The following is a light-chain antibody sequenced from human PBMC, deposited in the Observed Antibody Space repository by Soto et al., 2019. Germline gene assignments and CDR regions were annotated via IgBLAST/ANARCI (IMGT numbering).Light chain of an antibody. J-gene: IGKJ1*01. Sequence: DIQMTQSPSTLSASVGDSVTLTCRASQNINIWLAWYQQKPGKAPNPLIYGASNLESGVPSRFSGSGSGTEFTLTINSLQPDDFATYYCEQYQSYPWTFGQGTKVDIK. CDR3: EQYQSYPWT. CDR2: GAS. V-gene: IGKV1-5*01. CDR1: QNINIW.